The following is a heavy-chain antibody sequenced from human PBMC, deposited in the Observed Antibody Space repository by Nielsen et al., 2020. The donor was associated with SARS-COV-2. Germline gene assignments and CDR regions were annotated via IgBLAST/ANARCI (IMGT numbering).Heavy chain of an antibody. CDR2: IYYNGRP. J-gene: IGHJ6*03. V-gene: IGHV4-30-4*01. CDR3: ARDTTVATPYYFSYYMDV. Sequence: SETLSLTCTVSGGSISNGDYYWNWIRQPPGKGLEWIGYIYYNGRPYFNPSLKSRVAMSVDTSKNQLSLKLSSVTAADTAVYYCARDTTVATPYYFSYYMDVWGKGTTVTVS. D-gene: IGHD4-23*01. CDR1: GGSISNGDYY.